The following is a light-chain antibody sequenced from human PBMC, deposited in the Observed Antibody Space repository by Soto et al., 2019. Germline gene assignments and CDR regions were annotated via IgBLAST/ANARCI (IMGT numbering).Light chain of an antibody. CDR3: QQYNSHWT. J-gene: IGKJ1*01. CDR1: QSISSW. CDR2: DAS. Sequence: DIQMTQSPSTLSASVGDRVTITCRASQSISSWLAWYQQKPGKAPKLLIYDASSLESGVPSRFSGSGSGTEFTLTISRLQPDDFATYYRQQYNSHWTLCQGTNVDIK. V-gene: IGKV1-5*01.